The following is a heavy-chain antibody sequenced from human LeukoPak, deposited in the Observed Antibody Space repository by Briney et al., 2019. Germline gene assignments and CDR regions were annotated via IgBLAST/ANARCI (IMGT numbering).Heavy chain of an antibody. J-gene: IGHJ6*02. D-gene: IGHD3-10*01. Sequence: GGSLRLSCAASGFILSDYSMNWVRQAPGKGLEWVSHINGNSITRYYADSVKDRFTISRDNVKNSLYLQINSLRDEDTAVYYCARYFGDPQGMDVWGQGTTVTVSS. CDR2: INGNSITR. CDR3: ARYFGDPQGMDV. V-gene: IGHV3-48*02. CDR1: GFILSDYS.